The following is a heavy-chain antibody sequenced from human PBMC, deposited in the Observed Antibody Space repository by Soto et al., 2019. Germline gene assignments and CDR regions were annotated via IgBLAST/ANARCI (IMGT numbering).Heavy chain of an antibody. CDR2: IIPVFGTA. D-gene: IGHD1-26*01. J-gene: IGHJ4*02. Sequence: QVQLVQSGAEVKKPGSSVKVSCKASGGIFSNYAISWVRQAPGQGLEWMGGIIPVFGTANYAQKFQGRVTITADESTNTAYMEVSSLRSEDTAVYYCARGREKARRYFDYWGQGTLVTVSS. CDR1: GGIFSNYA. CDR3: ARGREKARRYFDY. V-gene: IGHV1-69*01.